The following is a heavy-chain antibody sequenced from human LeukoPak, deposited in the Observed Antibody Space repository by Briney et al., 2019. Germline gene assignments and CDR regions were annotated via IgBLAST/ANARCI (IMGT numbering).Heavy chain of an antibody. D-gene: IGHD1-26*01. J-gene: IGHJ4*02. CDR1: GGTFSSYA. CDR3: ARETVGATYHFDY. V-gene: IGHV1-69*05. Sequence: ASVKVSCKASGGTFSSYAISWVRQAPGQGLEWMGGIIPIFGTANYAQKFQGRVTITTDESTSTAYMELSSLRSEDTAVYYCARETVGATYHFDYWGQGTLVTVSS. CDR2: IIPIFGTA.